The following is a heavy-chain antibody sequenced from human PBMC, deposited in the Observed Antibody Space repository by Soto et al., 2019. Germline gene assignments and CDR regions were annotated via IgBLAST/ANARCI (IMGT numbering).Heavy chain of an antibody. CDR1: GGSISSGGYS. CDR2: IYHSGST. V-gene: IGHV4-30-2*01. Sequence: TLSLTCAVSGGSISSGGYSWSWIRQPPGKGLEWIGYIYHSGSTYYNPSLKSRVTISVDRSKNQFSLKLSSVTAADTAVYYCARGGWYDSSGYYYPSGGMDVWGQGTTVTVSS. D-gene: IGHD3-22*01. J-gene: IGHJ6*02. CDR3: ARGGWYDSSGYYYPSGGMDV.